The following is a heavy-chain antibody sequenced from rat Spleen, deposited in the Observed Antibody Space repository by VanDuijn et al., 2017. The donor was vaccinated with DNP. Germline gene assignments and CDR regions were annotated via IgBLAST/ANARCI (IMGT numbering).Heavy chain of an antibody. CDR1: GYSITSSY. CDR2: ISYSGRT. CDR3: ARYGSVALDY. D-gene: IGHD3-3*01. V-gene: IGHV3-1*01. J-gene: IGHJ2*01. Sequence: EVQLQESGPGLVKPSQSLSLTCSVTGYSITSSYRWNWIRKFPGNKMEWIGHISYSGRTTYNPSLKSRISITRDTSKNQFFLQLNSVTTEDTATYYCARYGSVALDYWGQGVMVTVSS.